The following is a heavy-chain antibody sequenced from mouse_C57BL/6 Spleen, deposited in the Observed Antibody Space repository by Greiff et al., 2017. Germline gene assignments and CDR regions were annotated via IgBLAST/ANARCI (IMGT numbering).Heavy chain of an antibody. D-gene: IGHD1-1*01. J-gene: IGHJ1*03. CDR3: TTYYGSSYWYFDV. V-gene: IGHV14-1*01. Sequence: EVQLQQSGAELVRPGASVKLSCTASGFNIKDYYMHWVKQRPEQGLEWIGRIDPEDGDTEYAPKFQGKATMTADTSSNTAALQLSSLTSEDTAVYYCTTYYGSSYWYFDVWGTGTTVTVSS. CDR1: GFNIKDYY. CDR2: IDPEDGDT.